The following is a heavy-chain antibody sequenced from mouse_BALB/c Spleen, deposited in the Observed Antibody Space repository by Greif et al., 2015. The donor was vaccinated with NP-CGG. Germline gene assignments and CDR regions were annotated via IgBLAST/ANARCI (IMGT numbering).Heavy chain of an antibody. CDR2: ISSGGSYT. CDR3: ARLIYDYDVPWFAY. CDR1: GFTFSSYG. J-gene: IGHJ3*01. D-gene: IGHD2-4*01. Sequence: EVQLVESGGDLVKPGGSLKLSCAASGFTFSSYGMSWVRQTPDKRLEWVATISSGGSYTYYPDSVKGRFTISRDNAKNTLYLQMSSLKSEDTAMYYCARLIYDYDVPWFAYRGRGTLVTVSA. V-gene: IGHV5-6*01.